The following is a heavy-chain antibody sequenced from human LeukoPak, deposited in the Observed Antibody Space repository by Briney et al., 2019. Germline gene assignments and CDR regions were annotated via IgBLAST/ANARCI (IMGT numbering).Heavy chain of an antibody. CDR1: GFTFSDYY. CDR3: ARAGGIDGSYRYLVDV. Sequence: TGGSLRLSCAASGFTFSDYYMSWIRQAPGKGLEWVSYISSSGRTIYYADSVKGRFTISRDNAKNSLYLQKNSLRVEDTAVYYCARAGGIDGSYRYLVDVWGKGTTVTVSS. D-gene: IGHD3-16*02. CDR2: ISSSGRTI. V-gene: IGHV3-11*04. J-gene: IGHJ6*04.